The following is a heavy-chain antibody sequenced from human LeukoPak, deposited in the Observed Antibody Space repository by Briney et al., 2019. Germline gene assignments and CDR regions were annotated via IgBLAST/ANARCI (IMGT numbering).Heavy chain of an antibody. D-gene: IGHD6-19*01. CDR2: INPSGGST. V-gene: IGHV1-46*01. J-gene: IGHJ5*02. Sequence: ASVKVSCKASGYTFTSYYMHLVRLAPGQGLEWMGIINPSGGSTSYAQKFQGRVTMTRDTSTSTVYMELSSLRSEDTAVYYCAREKWLVRWFDPWGQGTLVTVSS. CDR1: GYTFTSYY. CDR3: AREKWLVRWFDP.